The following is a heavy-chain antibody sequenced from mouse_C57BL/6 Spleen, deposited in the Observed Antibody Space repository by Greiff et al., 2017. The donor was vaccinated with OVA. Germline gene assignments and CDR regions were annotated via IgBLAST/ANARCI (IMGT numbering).Heavy chain of an antibody. CDR2: IYPGSGNT. J-gene: IGHJ3*01. CDR3: AREGGNPFAY. CDR1: GYSFTSYY. V-gene: IGHV1-66*01. D-gene: IGHD2-1*01. Sequence: QVQLKESGHELVKPGASVKISCKASGYSFTSYYIHWVKQRPGQGLEWIGWIYPGSGNTKYNEKFKGKATLTADTSSSTAYMQLSSLTSEDSAVYYCAREGGNPFAYWGQGTLVTVSA.